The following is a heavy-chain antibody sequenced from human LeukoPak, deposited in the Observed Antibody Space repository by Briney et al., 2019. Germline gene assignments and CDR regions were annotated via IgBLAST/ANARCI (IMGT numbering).Heavy chain of an antibody. V-gene: IGHV3-21*01. Sequence: GGSLRLSCAASGFTFSSYSMNWVRQAPGKGLEWVSSISSSSSYIYYADSVKGRFTISRDNAKNSLYLQMNSLRAEDTAVYYCARETPTYYDILTGYTLDYWGQGTLVTVSS. CDR1: GFTFSSYS. D-gene: IGHD3-9*01. CDR3: ARETPTYYDILTGYTLDY. CDR2: ISSSSSYI. J-gene: IGHJ4*02.